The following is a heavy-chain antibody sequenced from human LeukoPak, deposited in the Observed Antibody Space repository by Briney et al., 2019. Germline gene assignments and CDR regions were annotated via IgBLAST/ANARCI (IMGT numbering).Heavy chain of an antibody. CDR3: ARVISGSYSRYYYYGMDV. CDR1: GYTFTSYD. D-gene: IGHD1-26*01. J-gene: IGHJ6*02. Sequence: ASVKVSCKASGYTFTSYDINWVRQATGQGLEWMGWMNPNSGNTGYAQKFQGRVTMTRNTSISTAYMELSSLRSEDTAVYYCARVISGSYSRYYYYGMDVWGQGTTVTVSS. CDR2: MNPNSGNT. V-gene: IGHV1-8*01.